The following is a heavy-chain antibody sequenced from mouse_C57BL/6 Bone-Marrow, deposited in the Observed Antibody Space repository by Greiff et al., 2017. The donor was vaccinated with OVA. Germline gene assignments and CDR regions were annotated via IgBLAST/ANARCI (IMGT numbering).Heavy chain of an antibody. CDR3: ARGDYGSSYNWYFDV. J-gene: IGHJ1*03. D-gene: IGHD1-1*01. Sequence: VQLQQSGAELAKPGAPVKLSCKASGYTFTSYWMHWVKQRPGQGLEWIGYINPSSGYTKYNQKFKDKATLTADKSSSTAYMQLSSLTYEDSAVYYCARGDYGSSYNWYFDVWGTGTTVTVSS. CDR2: INPSSGYT. V-gene: IGHV1-7*01. CDR1: GYTFTSYW.